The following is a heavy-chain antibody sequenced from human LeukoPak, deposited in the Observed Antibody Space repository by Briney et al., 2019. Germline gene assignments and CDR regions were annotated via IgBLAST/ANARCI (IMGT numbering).Heavy chain of an antibody. Sequence: ETGPTLVKPTQTLTLTCTFSGFSLSTSGVGVGWIRQPPGKALEWLALIYWNDDKRYSPSLKSWLTITKDTSKNQVVLTMTNMDPVDTATYYCAQTYSSSWFDYWGQGTLVTVSS. V-gene: IGHV2-5*01. D-gene: IGHD6-13*01. J-gene: IGHJ4*02. CDR3: AQTYSSSWFDY. CDR2: IYWNDDK. CDR1: GFSLSTSGVG.